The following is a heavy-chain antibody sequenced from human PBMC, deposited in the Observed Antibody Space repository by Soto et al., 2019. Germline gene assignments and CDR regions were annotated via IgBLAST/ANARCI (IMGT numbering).Heavy chain of an antibody. Sequence: QVQLVQSGAEVKKPGSSVKVSCKASGGTFSSYAISWVRQAPGQGLEWMGGIIPIFGTANYAQKFQDRVTITADEATTTAYMELSSLRSEDTAVYYLARDGLDGDPSNYYYGTAVWGQGTTVTVSS. CDR3: ARDGLDGDPSNYYYGTAV. D-gene: IGHD3-10*01. CDR2: IIPIFGTA. V-gene: IGHV1-69*01. CDR1: GGTFSSYA. J-gene: IGHJ6*02.